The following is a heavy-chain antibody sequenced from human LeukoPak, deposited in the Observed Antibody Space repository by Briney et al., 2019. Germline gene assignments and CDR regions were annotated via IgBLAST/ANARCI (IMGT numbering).Heavy chain of an antibody. J-gene: IGHJ4*02. D-gene: IGHD2-15*01. CDR1: GASISSSSYY. Sequence: SETLSLTCSASGASISSSSYYWGWIRRPPGKGLEWVGTIHYSGNTYYNPSLKSRVTILVDTSKNQFSLRLSSVTAADTAVYYCARRDIVPSPFDYWGQGTLVTVSS. CDR2: IHYSGNT. V-gene: IGHV4-39*07. CDR3: ARRDIVPSPFDY.